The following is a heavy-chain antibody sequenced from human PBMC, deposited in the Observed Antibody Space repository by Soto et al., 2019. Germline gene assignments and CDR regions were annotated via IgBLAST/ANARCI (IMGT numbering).Heavy chain of an antibody. V-gene: IGHV3-11*01. D-gene: IGHD3-16*01. CDR1: AFTFGYYN. J-gene: IGHJ4*02. CDR3: ARAPIWGPLDY. CDR2: ISSSGSTI. Sequence: PAGSQRLSVVSSAFTFGYYNMSWIRQAPGKGLEWVSYISSSGSTIYYADSVKGRFTISRDDAKNSLYLQMNSLRAEDTAVYYCARAPIWGPLDYWGQGTLVTVSS.